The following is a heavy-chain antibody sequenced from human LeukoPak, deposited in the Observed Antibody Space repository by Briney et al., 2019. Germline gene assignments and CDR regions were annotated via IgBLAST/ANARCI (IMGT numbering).Heavy chain of an antibody. Sequence: GGSLRLSCAVSGFNFNTYSMNWVRQAPGKGPEWVSSISSTSNYIYYAESVKGRFAVSRDNAKNSLYLQMNSLRADDTAVYYCAHYSSSSAFDYWGQGTLVTVSS. V-gene: IGHV3-21*01. CDR1: GFNFNTYS. J-gene: IGHJ4*02. D-gene: IGHD6-6*01. CDR3: AHYSSSSAFDY. CDR2: ISSTSNYI.